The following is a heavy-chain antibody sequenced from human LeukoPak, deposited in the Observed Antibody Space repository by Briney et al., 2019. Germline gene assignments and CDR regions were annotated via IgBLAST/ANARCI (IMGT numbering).Heavy chain of an antibody. CDR3: ARAGAYCSTTSCACDS. J-gene: IGHJ4*02. CDR1: GGSISSGGYS. V-gene: IGHV4-30-2*01. D-gene: IGHD2-2*01. Sequence: SQTLSLTCAVSGGSISSGGYSWSWLRQPPGKGLEWIGYIYHSGSTYYNPSLKSRVTISVDRSKNQFSLKLNSMTAADTAIYYCARAGAYCSTTSCACDSWGQGTLATVSS. CDR2: IYHSGST.